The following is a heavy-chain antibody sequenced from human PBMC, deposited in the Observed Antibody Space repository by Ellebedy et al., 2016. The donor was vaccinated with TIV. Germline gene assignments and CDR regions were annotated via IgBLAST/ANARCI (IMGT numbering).Heavy chain of an antibody. J-gene: IGHJ6*02. D-gene: IGHD5-24*01. CDR1: RGTFSTYA. Sequence: AASVKVSCKASRGTFSTYAITWVRQAPGQGLEWLGGILPISDTVIYAQKFQGRVTITVDDSPATAYMELNSLRSEDTAVYFCAGVLDGYSHARPQDVWGQGTTVTVSS. V-gene: IGHV1-69*13. CDR3: AGVLDGYSHARPQDV. CDR2: ILPISDTV.